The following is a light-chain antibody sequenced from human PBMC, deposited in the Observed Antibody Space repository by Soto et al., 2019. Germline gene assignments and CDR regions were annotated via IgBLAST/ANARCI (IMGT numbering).Light chain of an antibody. Sequence: EIVMTQSPLSLPVTPGESASISCRSSQSLLHSDGYNYLGWYLQKPGHSPQLLIYLASSRAAGVPDRFSGSGSGTDFTLKISRVEAEDVGVYYCMQALQTPTFGGGTKVDI. CDR2: LAS. CDR3: MQALQTPT. J-gene: IGKJ4*01. V-gene: IGKV2-28*01. CDR1: QSLLHSDGYNY.